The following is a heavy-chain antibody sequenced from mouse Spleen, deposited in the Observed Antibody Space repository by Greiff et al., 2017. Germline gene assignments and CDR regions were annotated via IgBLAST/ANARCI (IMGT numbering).Heavy chain of an antibody. CDR3: ARSDSSGYVGYAMDY. D-gene: IGHD3-2*01. Sequence: VQLKQSGAELVKPGASVKLSCTASGFNIKDTYMHWVKQRPEQGLEWIGRIDPANGNTKYDPKFQGKATITADTSSNTAYLQLSSLTSEDTAVYYCARSDSSGYVGYAMDYWGQGTSVTVSS. V-gene: IGHV14-3*02. CDR2: IDPANGNT. CDR1: GFNIKDTY. J-gene: IGHJ4*01.